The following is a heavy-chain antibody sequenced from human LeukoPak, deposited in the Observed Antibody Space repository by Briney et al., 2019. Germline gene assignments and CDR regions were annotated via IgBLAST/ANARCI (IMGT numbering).Heavy chain of an antibody. D-gene: IGHD6-13*01. Sequence: ASVKVSCKASGYTFTSYDMHWVRQAPGQGLEWMGIIIPSGGGTSYAQKFQGRVTMTRDTSTSTVHMELSSLRSEDTAVYYCVREADYYFDYWGQGTLVTVSS. CDR3: VREADYYFDY. V-gene: IGHV1-46*01. J-gene: IGHJ4*02. CDR2: IIPSGGGT. CDR1: GYTFTSYD.